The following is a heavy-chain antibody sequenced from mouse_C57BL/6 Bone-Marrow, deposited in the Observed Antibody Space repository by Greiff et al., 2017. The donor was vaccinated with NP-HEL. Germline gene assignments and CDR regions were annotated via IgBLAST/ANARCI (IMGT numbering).Heavy chain of an antibody. Sequence: VQLQQSGAELVRPGSSVKLSCKASGYTFTSYWMHWVKQRPIQGLEWIGNIDPSDSETHYNQKFKDKATLTVDKSSSTAYMQLSSLTSEDSAVYYCAREDYDYDGPSGFAYWGQGTLVTVSA. CDR3: AREDYDYDGPSGFAY. D-gene: IGHD2-4*01. CDR2: IDPSDSET. J-gene: IGHJ3*01. CDR1: GYTFTSYW. V-gene: IGHV1-52*01.